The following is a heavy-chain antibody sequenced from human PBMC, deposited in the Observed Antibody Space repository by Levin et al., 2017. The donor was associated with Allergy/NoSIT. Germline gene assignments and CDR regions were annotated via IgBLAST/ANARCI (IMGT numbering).Heavy chain of an antibody. D-gene: IGHD2-15*01. CDR1: GFSISTDNW. J-gene: IGHJ4*02. V-gene: IGHV4-4*02. CDR2: IYRSGDT. CDR3: ATVECLFFSGVTCSYSFHS. Sequence: GSLRLSCAVSGFSISTDNWWSWSREPAGKGLGWIGEIYRSGDTNHNPSLRSRVTMSVDKSKNTFSLKLSSVTAADTAVYYCATVECLFFSGVTCSYSFHSWGQGALVTVS.